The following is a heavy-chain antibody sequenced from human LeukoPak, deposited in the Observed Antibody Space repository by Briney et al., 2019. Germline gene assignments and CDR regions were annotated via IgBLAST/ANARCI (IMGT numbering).Heavy chain of an antibody. CDR3: ARDRIWGISGSLA. Sequence: GGSLRLSCAASGFTFSSYSMNWVRQAPGRGLEWVSSISSSSSYIYYAGSVKGRFTISRDNAKNSLYLQMNSLRAEDTAVYYCARDRIWGISGSLAGGQGTLVTVSS. CDR1: GFTFSSYS. J-gene: IGHJ4*02. V-gene: IGHV3-21*01. D-gene: IGHD3-22*01. CDR2: ISSSSSYI.